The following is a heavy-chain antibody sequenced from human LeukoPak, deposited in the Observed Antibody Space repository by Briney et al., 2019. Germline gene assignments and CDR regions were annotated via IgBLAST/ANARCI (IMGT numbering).Heavy chain of an antibody. CDR3: ARAYCGGDCSVDY. J-gene: IGHJ4*02. Sequence: SETLSLTCTVSGGSISSGSYYWSWIRQPAGKGLEWIGRIYTSGSTNYNPSLKSRVTISVDTSKSQFSLKLSSVTAADTAVYYCARAYCGGDCSVDYWGQGTLVTVSS. D-gene: IGHD2-21*02. CDR2: IYTSGST. CDR1: GGSISSGSYY. V-gene: IGHV4-61*02.